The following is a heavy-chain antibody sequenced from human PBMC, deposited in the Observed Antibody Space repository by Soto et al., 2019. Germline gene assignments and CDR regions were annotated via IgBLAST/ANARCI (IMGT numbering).Heavy chain of an antibody. CDR1: GYTFTSYG. Sequence: ASVKVSCKASGYTFTSYGISWVRQAPGQGLEWMGWISAYNGNTNYAQKLQGRVTMTTDTSTSTAYMELRSLRSDDTAVYYCARDLGIAAAGTPTWGGTYYFDYWGQGTLVTVSS. J-gene: IGHJ4*02. CDR2: ISAYNGNT. V-gene: IGHV1-18*01. D-gene: IGHD6-13*01. CDR3: ARDLGIAAAGTPTWGGTYYFDY.